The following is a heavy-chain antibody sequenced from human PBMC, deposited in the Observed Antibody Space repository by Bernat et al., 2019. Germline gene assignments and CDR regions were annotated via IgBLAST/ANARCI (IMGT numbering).Heavy chain of an antibody. CDR1: GFTFSSYA. V-gene: IGHV3-23*01. CDR3: ARGTSTSAHYMDV. J-gene: IGHJ6*03. Sequence: EVQLLESGGGLVQPGGSLRLSCAASGFTFSSYAMSWVRQAPGKGLEWVSTISGSGSSTYYADSVKGRFTISRDNAKNSLYLQMNSLRAEDTAVYYCARGTSTSAHYMDVWGKGTTVTVSS. CDR2: ISGSGSST.